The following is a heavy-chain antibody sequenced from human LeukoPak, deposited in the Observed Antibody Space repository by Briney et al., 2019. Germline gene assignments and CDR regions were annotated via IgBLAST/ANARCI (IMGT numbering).Heavy chain of an antibody. V-gene: IGHV1-2*06. CDR2: INPNSGGT. Sequence: ASVKVSCKASGYTLTGYYMHWVRQAPGQGLEWMGRINPNSGGTNYAQKFQGRVTMTRDTSISTAYMELSRLRSDDTAVYYCARGPNYDFWSGYYSRLAFDIWGQGTMVTVSS. D-gene: IGHD3-3*01. J-gene: IGHJ3*02. CDR3: ARGPNYDFWSGYYSRLAFDI. CDR1: GYTLTGYY.